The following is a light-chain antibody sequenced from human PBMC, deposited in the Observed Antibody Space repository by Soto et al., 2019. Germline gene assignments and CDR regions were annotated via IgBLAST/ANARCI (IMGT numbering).Light chain of an antibody. J-gene: IGKJ5*01. CDR1: QSVIYSCNIKSS. Sequence: DFVSIPSSDAPMASSPSWATTPCKSSQSVIYSCNIKSSLAWYQQKPGQPPKVLIYWASILETGVPDRFSGSGSGTDFTLTISSLQPEDVAVYYCQQYYNTPPITFGQGTRLEIK. CDR2: WAS. V-gene: IGKV4-1*01. CDR3: QQYYNTPPIT.